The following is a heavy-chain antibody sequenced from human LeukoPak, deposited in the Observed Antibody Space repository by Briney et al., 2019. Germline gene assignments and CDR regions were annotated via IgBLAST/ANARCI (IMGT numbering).Heavy chain of an antibody. D-gene: IGHD5/OR15-5a*01. V-gene: IGHV3-11*05. CDR1: GFMFSDFY. CDR2: ISPDGSYT. Sequence: GGSLRLSCAGSGFMFSDFYINWIRQSPGKGLEWLAYISPDGSYTTYGDSVKGRFVISRDNAKNSVSLHMNSLRVEDTAVYFCTSDQVSGVFDYWGQGARVTVS. J-gene: IGHJ4*02. CDR3: TSDQVSGVFDY.